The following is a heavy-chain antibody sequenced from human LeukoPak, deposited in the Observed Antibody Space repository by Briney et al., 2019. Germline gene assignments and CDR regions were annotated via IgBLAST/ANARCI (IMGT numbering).Heavy chain of an antibody. V-gene: IGHV3-7*01. CDR1: GFTFNSNW. CDR2: IKQDGSEK. Sequence: PGGSLRLSCVASGFTFNSNWMSWVRQAPGKGLEWVANIKQDGSEKYYVDSVKGRFTTSRDNAKNSPSLQMNSLRAEDTAVYYCARDKYYDRYFDSWGQGTLVTVSS. D-gene: IGHD3-22*01. J-gene: IGHJ4*02. CDR3: ARDKYYDRYFDS.